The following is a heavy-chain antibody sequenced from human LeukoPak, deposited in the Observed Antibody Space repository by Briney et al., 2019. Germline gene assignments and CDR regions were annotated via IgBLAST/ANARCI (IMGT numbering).Heavy chain of an antibody. CDR2: IFYSGRT. D-gene: IGHD6-13*01. CDR1: GGSISSYY. J-gene: IGHJ3*02. V-gene: IGHV4-59*12. CDR3: ARFRTWGSSWYDGVHGYDAFDI. Sequence: SETLSLTCTVSGGSISSYYWNWIRQPPGKGLEWIGYIFYSGRTSYNPSLKSRVTISVDTSKNQFSLQLNSVTPEDTAVYYCARFRTWGSSWYDGVHGYDAFDIWAQGTMVTVSS.